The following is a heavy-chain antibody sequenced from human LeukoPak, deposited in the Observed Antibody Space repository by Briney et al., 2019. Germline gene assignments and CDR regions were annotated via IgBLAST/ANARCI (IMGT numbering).Heavy chain of an antibody. CDR3: AKALHDYGDPGMDV. D-gene: IGHD4-17*01. Sequence: GGSLRLSCAASGFTFSSYAMSWVRQAPGKGLEWVSAISGSGGSTCYADSVKGRFTISRDNSKNTLYLQMNSLRAEDTAVYYCAKALHDYGDPGMDVWGQGTTVTVSS. CDR2: ISGSGGST. CDR1: GFTFSSYA. J-gene: IGHJ6*02. V-gene: IGHV3-23*01.